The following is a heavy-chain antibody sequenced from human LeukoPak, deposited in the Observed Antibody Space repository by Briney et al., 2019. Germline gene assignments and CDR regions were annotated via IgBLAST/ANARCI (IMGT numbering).Heavy chain of an antibody. CDR2: ISAYNGVT. J-gene: IGHJ5*02. CDR1: DYTLTSYG. Sequence: ASVKVSCKASDYTLTSYGISWVRQAPGQGLEWMGWISAYNGVTNYAQKLQGRVTMTTDTSTSTAYMELRSLRSDDTAVYYCARMSYGSGSNWFDPWGQGTLVTVSS. CDR3: ARMSYGSGSNWFDP. D-gene: IGHD3-10*01. V-gene: IGHV1-18*01.